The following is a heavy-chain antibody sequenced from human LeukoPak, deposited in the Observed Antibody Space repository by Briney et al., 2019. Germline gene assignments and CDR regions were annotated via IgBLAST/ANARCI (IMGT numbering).Heavy chain of an antibody. CDR1: GYSISSGYY. CDR3: ARDRIPSTVTTYYYYYMDV. Sequence: SETLSLTCTVSGYSISSGYYWGWIRQPPGKGLEWIGSIYHSGSTYYNPSLKSRVTISVDTSKNQFSLKLSSVTAADTAVYYCARDRIPSTVTTYYYYYMDVWGKGTTVTVSS. J-gene: IGHJ6*03. CDR2: IYHSGST. D-gene: IGHD4-17*01. V-gene: IGHV4-38-2*02.